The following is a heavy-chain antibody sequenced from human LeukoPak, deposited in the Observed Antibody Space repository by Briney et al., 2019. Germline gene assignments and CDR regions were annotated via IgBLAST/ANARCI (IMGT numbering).Heavy chain of an antibody. CDR1: GDSINSDNYY. CDR2: ISYSGIP. V-gene: IGHV4-31*03. CDR3: ASALVPHVYRIPPPNWFDP. D-gene: IGHD6-6*01. Sequence: SQTLSLTCTVSGDSINSDNYYWNWIRQHPGKGLEWIGYISYSGIPYYNPSLKSRVTISVDTSKNQSSLKLSSVTAADTAVSYCASALVPHVYRIPPPNWFDPWGRGTLVTVSP. J-gene: IGHJ5*02.